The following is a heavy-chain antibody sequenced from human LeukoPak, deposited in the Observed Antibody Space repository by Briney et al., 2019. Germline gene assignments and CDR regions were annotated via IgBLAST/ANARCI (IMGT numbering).Heavy chain of an antibody. D-gene: IGHD2-15*01. CDR2: INTNTGNP. Sequence: ASVKVSCTASGYTFTSYAMNWVRQAPGQGLEWMGWINTNTGNPTYAQGFTGRFVFSLDTSVSTAYLQISSLKAEDTAVYYCARGSCSGGSCYGIDYWGQGTLVTVSS. CDR1: GYTFTSYA. CDR3: ARGSCSGGSCYGIDY. J-gene: IGHJ4*02. V-gene: IGHV7-4-1*02.